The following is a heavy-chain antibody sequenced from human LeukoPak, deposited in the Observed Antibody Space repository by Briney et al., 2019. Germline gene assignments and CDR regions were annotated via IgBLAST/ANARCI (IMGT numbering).Heavy chain of an antibody. CDR1: GGSISSSSYY. V-gene: IGHV4-39*01. J-gene: IGHJ6*03. CDR3: ARQSVGRDYYYYYMDV. Sequence: SETLSLTCTVSGGSISSSSYYWGGIRQPPGKGLEWIGSIYYSGSTYYNPSLKSRVTISVDTSKNQFSLKLSSVTAADTAVYYCARQSVGRDYYYYYMDVWGKGTTVTVSS. CDR2: IYYSGST.